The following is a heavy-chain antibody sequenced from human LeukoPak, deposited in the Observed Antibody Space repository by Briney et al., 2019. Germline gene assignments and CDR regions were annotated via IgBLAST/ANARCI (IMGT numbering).Heavy chain of an antibody. J-gene: IGHJ3*02. CDR1: GFTFSDYY. Sequence: PGGSLRLSCAASGFTFSDYYMSWIRQAPGKGLEWVSYISSSGSTIYYADSVKGRFTISRDNAKNSLYLQMNSLRAEDTAVYYCARDRGIAARQRYAFDIWGQGTMVTVSS. V-gene: IGHV3-11*04. CDR3: ARDRGIAARQRYAFDI. CDR2: ISSSGSTI. D-gene: IGHD6-6*01.